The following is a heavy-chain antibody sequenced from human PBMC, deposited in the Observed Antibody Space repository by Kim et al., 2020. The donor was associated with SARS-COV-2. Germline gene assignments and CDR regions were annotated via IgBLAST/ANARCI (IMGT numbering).Heavy chain of an antibody. V-gene: IGHV1-24*01. CDR2: FDPEAGET. CDR1: GYALTDLS. Sequence: ASVKVSCKVSGYALTDLSIHWVRQAPGKGLQWMGGFDPEAGETIFAQNFQGRVTMTEDTSTDTAYMELSSLRSEDTAVYFCATGYTSVGGDYWGRGSLVTVSS. D-gene: IGHD2-15*01. J-gene: IGHJ4*02. CDR3: ATGYTSVGGDY.